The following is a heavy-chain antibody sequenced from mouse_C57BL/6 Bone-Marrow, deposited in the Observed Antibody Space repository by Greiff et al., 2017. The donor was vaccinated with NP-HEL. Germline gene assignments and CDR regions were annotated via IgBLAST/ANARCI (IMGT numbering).Heavy chain of an antibody. J-gene: IGHJ4*01. D-gene: IGHD2-1*01. CDR2: IYPGSGST. CDR3: ARRIYRIGDYAMDY. Sequence: QVQLQQPGAELVKPGASVKMSCKASGYTFTSYWITWVKQRPGQGLEWIGDIYPGSGSTNYNEKFKSKATLTVDTSSSTAYMQLSSLTSEDSAVYYCARRIYRIGDYAMDYWGQGTSVTVSS. V-gene: IGHV1-55*01. CDR1: GYTFTSYW.